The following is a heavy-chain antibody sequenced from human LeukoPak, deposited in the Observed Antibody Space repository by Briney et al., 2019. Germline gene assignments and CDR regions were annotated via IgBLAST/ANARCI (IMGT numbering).Heavy chain of an antibody. CDR1: GGSFSNYY. D-gene: IGHD3-22*01. CDR3: AANGHYYDSSGLGGY. J-gene: IGHJ4*02. V-gene: IGHV4-34*01. CDR2: INHSGST. Sequence: PSETLSLTCAVYGGSFSNYYWSWIRQPPGKGLEWIGEINHSGSTNYNPSLKSRVTISVDTSKNHFSLKLSSVTAADTAVYYCAANGHYYDSSGLGGYWGQGTLVTVSS.